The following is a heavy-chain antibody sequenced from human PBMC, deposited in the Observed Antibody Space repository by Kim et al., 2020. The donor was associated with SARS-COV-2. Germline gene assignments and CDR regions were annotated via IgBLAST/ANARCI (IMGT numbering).Heavy chain of an antibody. CDR3: AREGLVGATPHYYFDY. V-gene: IGHV1-69*01. Sequence: KCQGRVTITADDSTSTAYMELSSLRSEDTAVYYCAREGLVGATPHYYFDYWGQGTLVTVSS. J-gene: IGHJ4*02. D-gene: IGHD1-26*01.